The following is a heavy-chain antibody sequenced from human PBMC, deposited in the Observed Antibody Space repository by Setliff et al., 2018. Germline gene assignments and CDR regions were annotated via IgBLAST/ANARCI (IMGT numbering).Heavy chain of an antibody. Sequence: SETLSLTCTVSGDSISNYYWNWIRQPAGKGLEWIGRIYVTESTKYNPSLKSRVTLSIDTSKNQFSLKLSSVTAADAALYYCAASRAYTGAVEEWFLPKTFDYWGQGTPVTVSS. CDR1: GDSISNYY. V-gene: IGHV4-4*07. D-gene: IGHD3-10*01. CDR3: AASRAYTGAVEEWFLPKTFDY. J-gene: IGHJ4*02. CDR2: IYVTEST.